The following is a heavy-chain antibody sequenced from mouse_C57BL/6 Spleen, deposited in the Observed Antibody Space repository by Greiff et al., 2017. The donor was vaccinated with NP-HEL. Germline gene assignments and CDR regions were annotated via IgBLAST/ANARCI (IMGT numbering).Heavy chain of an antibody. CDR1: GYSFTGYY. V-gene: IGHV1-42*01. J-gene: IGHJ2*01. D-gene: IGHD2-5*01. CDR3: ARAYYSNYPDY. Sequence: DVKLVESGPELVKPGASVKISCKASGYSFTGYYMNWVKQSPEKSLEWIGEINPSTGGTTYNQKFKAKATLTVDKSSSTAYMQLKSLTSEDSAVYYCARAYYSNYPDYWGQGTTLTVSS. CDR2: INPSTGGT.